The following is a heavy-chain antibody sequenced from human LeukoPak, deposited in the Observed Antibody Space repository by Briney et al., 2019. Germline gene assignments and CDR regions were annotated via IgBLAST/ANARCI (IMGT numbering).Heavy chain of an antibody. V-gene: IGHV3-30-3*01. CDR2: ISHDGSNK. CDR1: GFTFSSYA. CDR3: ARDADNVLLWFGELYN. J-gene: IGHJ4*02. Sequence: GGSLRLSCAASGFTFSSYAMHWVRQAPGKGLEWVAVISHDGSNKYYADSVKGRFTISRDNSKNTLYLQMNSLRAEDTAVYYCARDADNVLLWFGELYNWGQGTLVTVSS. D-gene: IGHD3-10*01.